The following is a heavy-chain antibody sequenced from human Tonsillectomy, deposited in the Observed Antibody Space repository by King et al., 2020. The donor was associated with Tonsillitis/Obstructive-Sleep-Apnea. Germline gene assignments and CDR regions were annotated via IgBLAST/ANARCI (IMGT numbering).Heavy chain of an antibody. CDR2: IYYSGST. D-gene: IGHD4-17*01. Sequence: QLQESGPGLVKASETLSLTCTVSGGSISSSYWSWIRQSPGKGLEWIGYIYYSGSTNYNPSLKSRVTIAVDTSKNQFSLKLSSVTAADTAVYYCARDDYGDWGWFDPWGQGTLVTVSS. J-gene: IGHJ5*02. CDR3: ARDDYGDWGWFDP. CDR1: GGSISSSY. V-gene: IGHV4-59*01.